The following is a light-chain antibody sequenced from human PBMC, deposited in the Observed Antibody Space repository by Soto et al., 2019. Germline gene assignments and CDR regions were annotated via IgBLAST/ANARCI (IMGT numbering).Light chain of an antibody. CDR1: SSNIGSNY. CDR3: AAWDDSLSGVV. Sequence: QSVRTQPPSASGTPGQRVTISCYGSSSNIGSNYVYWYQQLPGTAPKLLIYRNNQRPSGVPDRFSGSKSGTSASLAISGLRSEDEADYYCAAWDDSLSGVVFGGGTKVTVL. J-gene: IGLJ2*01. CDR2: RNN. V-gene: IGLV1-47*01.